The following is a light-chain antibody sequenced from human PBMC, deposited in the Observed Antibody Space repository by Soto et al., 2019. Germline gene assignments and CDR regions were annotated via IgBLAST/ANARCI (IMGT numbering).Light chain of an antibody. CDR3: KQSSSTPQN. Sequence: DIQVIQSPSSLSASVGDRVTITCRASQSSCNYLSWYQQKPGKAPKLLINVASTLQSGVPSRISGSGSGTDFTLSISSLQHDYFATYYCKQSSSTPQNFGGGTRVEIK. J-gene: IGKJ4*01. CDR1: QSSCNY. CDR2: VAS. V-gene: IGKV1-39*01.